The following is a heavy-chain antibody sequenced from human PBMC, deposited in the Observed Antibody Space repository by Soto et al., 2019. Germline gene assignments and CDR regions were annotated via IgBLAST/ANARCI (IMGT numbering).Heavy chain of an antibody. CDR3: AKKVTIYAVDLADY. V-gene: IGHV3-23*01. Sequence: GGSLRLSCAASGFPFSSYFMSWVRQAPGKGLEWVSVISGSGDATYYAASVKGRFTLSRDNSKNTLYLQMNSLTVADTAVYYCAKKVTIYAVDLADYWGQGTQVTVSS. D-gene: IGHD3-3*01. CDR1: GFPFSSYF. CDR2: ISGSGDAT. J-gene: IGHJ4*02.